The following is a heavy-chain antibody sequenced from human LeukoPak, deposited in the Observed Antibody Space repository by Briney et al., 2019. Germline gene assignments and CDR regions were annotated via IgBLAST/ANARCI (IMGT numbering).Heavy chain of an antibody. CDR2: ISWNSGSI. J-gene: IGHJ4*02. CDR3: ARDKPYFDY. CDR1: GFTFDDYA. V-gene: IGHV3-9*01. Sequence: PGGSLRLSCAASGFTFDDYAMHWVRQAPGRGLEWVSGISWNSGSIGYADSVKGRFTISRDNAKNSLYLQMNSLRAEDTAVYYCARDKPYFDYWGQGTLVTVSS.